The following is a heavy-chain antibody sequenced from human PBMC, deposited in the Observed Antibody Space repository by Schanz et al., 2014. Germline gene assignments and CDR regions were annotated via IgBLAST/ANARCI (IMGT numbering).Heavy chain of an antibody. Sequence: QVQLVQSGAEVKKPGASVKVSCKSSGYTFTDYHIHWVRQAPGQGLEYMGRINPNSGGTNFAQKFQGRVTMTRDTSISTVYMELSRLRADDTAVYYCAKELYSGSHYGWFDPWGQGTLVTVSS. CDR3: AKELYSGSHYGWFDP. J-gene: IGHJ5*02. CDR2: INPNSGGT. V-gene: IGHV1-2*06. CDR1: GYTFTDYH. D-gene: IGHD1-26*01.